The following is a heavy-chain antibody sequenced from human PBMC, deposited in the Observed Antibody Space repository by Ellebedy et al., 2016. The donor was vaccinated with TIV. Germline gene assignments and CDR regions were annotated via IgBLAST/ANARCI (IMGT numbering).Heavy chain of an antibody. J-gene: IGHJ4*02. V-gene: IGHV4-59*12. D-gene: IGHD7-27*01. CDR3: ARDTVTANWGPLFDY. CDR1: GASISSYY. CDR2: IYYSGST. Sequence: MPSETLSLTCAVSGASISSYYWNWIRQPPGKGLEWIGYIYYSGSTNYNPSLKSRVTMSVDTSKNQFSLKLSSVTAADTAVYYCARDTVTANWGPLFDYWGQGTLVTVSS.